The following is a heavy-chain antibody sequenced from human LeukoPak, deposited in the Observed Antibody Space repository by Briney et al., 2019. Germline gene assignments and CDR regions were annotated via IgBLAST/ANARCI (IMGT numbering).Heavy chain of an antibody. CDR3: ARYGGSSNFDY. J-gene: IGHJ4*02. Sequence: SETLSLTCAVYGGSFSSYYWGWIRQPPGKGLEWIGSIYYSGSTYYNPSLKSRVAISVDTSKNQFSLKLSSVTAADTAVYYCARYGGSSNFDYWGQGTLVTVSS. D-gene: IGHD1-26*01. CDR2: IYYSGST. V-gene: IGHV4-39*01. CDR1: GGSFSSYY.